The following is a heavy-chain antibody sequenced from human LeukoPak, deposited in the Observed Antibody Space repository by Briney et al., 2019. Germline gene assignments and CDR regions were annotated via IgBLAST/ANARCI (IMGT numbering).Heavy chain of an antibody. D-gene: IGHD5-12*01. J-gene: IGHJ3*02. CDR1: GGFISSYY. V-gene: IGHV4-59*01. CDR2: IYYSGST. Sequence: SETLSLTCTVSGGFISSYYWSWVRQPPGKGLEWIGYIYYSGSTNYNPSLKSRVTISVDTSKNQFSLNLSSVTAADTAVYYCARGFSGYDGAFDIWGQGTMVTVSS. CDR3: ARGFSGYDGAFDI.